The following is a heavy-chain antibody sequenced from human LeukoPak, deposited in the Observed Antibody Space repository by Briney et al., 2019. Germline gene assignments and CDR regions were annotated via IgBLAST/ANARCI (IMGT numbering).Heavy chain of an antibody. V-gene: IGHV1-2*02. CDR2: INPSSGGT. D-gene: IGHD2-8*01. CDR1: GYTFTGYY. J-gene: IGHJ4*02. CDR3: ARSCTNGVCLDY. Sequence: ASVKVSCKASGYTFTGYYMHWVRQAPGQGLEWMGWINPSSGGTNYTQKFQGRVTMTRDTSISTAYMELSRLRSDDTAVYYCARSCTNGVCLDYWGQGTLVTVSS.